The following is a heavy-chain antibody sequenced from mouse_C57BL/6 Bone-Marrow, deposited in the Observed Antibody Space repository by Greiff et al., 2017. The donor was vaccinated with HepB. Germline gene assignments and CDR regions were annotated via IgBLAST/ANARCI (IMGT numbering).Heavy chain of an antibody. CDR2: ISDGGSYT. Sequence: DVKLVESGGGLVKPGGSLKLSCAASGFTFSSYAMSWVRQTPEKRLEWVATISDGGSYTYYPDNVKGRFTISRDNAKNNLYLQMSHLKSEDTAMYYCARDDYETWFAYWGQGTLVTVSA. CDR3: ARDDYETWFAY. V-gene: IGHV5-4*01. D-gene: IGHD2-13*01. J-gene: IGHJ3*01. CDR1: GFTFSSYA.